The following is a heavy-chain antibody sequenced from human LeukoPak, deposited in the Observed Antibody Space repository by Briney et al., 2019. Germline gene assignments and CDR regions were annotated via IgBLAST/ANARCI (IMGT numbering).Heavy chain of an antibody. CDR2: IKSKTDGGTT. V-gene: IGHV3-15*01. CDR1: GFTFSNAW. D-gene: IGHD6-13*01. J-gene: IGHJ4*02. Sequence: RTGGSLRLSCAASGFTFSNAWMSWVRQAPGKGLEWVGRIKSKTDGGTTDYAAPVKGRFTISRDDSKNTLYLQMNSLKTEDTAVYYCTTEPGSSWSFDYWGQGTLVTVSS. CDR3: TTEPGSSWSFDY.